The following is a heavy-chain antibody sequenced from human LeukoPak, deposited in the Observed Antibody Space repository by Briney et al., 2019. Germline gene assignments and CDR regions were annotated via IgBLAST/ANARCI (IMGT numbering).Heavy chain of an antibody. Sequence: PSETLSLTCAVYGGSFSDYYWSWIRQPPGKGLEWIGEINHSGSTNYNPSLKSRVTISVDTSKNQFSLKLSSVTAADTAVYYCASRGQWLTPGGFDYWGQGTLVTVSS. V-gene: IGHV4-34*01. CDR3: ASRGQWLTPGGFDY. CDR1: GGSFSDYY. J-gene: IGHJ4*02. D-gene: IGHD6-19*01. CDR2: INHSGST.